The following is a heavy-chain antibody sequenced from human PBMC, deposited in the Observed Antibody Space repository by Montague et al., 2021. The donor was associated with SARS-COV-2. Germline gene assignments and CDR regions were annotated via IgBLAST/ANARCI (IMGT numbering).Heavy chain of an antibody. D-gene: IGHD5-24*01. CDR2: ISSSSTYT. Sequence: SLRLSCAASGFSFSDYYMSWIRQAPGKGLEWLSYISSSSTYTNYADSVKGRFTISRDNAKNSLYLQMNSLRAKDTAVYYCARDVAMACHYYGMDVWGQGTTVTVSS. J-gene: IGHJ6*02. CDR3: ARDVAMACHYYGMDV. V-gene: IGHV3-11*06. CDR1: GFSFSDYY.